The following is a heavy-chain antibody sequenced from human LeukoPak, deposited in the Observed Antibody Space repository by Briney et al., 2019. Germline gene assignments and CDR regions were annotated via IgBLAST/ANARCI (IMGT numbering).Heavy chain of an antibody. D-gene: IGHD6-6*01. CDR3: ASTYRSSSGASFDY. CDR2: IIPILGIA. J-gene: IGHJ4*02. V-gene: IGHV1-69*02. CDR1: GGTSSNYI. Sequence: SVKVSCKASGGTSSNYILSWVRQAPGQGLDWMGRIIPILGIANYAQKFQGRVTITADKSTSTAYMELSSLRSEDTAIYYCASTYRSSSGASFDYWGQGTLVTVSS.